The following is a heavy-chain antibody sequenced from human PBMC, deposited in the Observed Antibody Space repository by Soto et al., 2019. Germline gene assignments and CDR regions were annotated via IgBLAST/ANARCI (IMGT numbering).Heavy chain of an antibody. CDR2: IYPGDSDT. CDR3: GSYYGSGSYYRRPHYYYHGMDV. D-gene: IGHD3-10*01. V-gene: IGHV5-51*01. J-gene: IGHJ6*02. CDR1: GYSFTSYW. Sequence: PGESLKISCKGSGYSFTSYWIGWVRQMPGKGLEWMGIIYPGDSDTRYSPSFQGQVTISADKSISTAYLQWSSLKASDTAMYYCGSYYGSGSYYRRPHYYYHGMDVWGQGTTVTVSS.